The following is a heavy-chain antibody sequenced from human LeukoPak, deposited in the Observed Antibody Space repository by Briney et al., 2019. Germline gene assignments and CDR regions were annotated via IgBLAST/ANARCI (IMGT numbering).Heavy chain of an antibody. CDR1: GFTFSSYS. D-gene: IGHD2-15*01. Sequence: QAGGSLRLSCAASGFTFSSYSVNWVRQAPGKGLEWVSSISGSSSYIDYADSVKGRFTISRDNSKNTLYLQMSSLKAEDTAVYFCVRGYSFGPYGMDVWGQGTTVTVSS. J-gene: IGHJ6*02. CDR3: VRGYSFGPYGMDV. CDR2: ISGSSSYI. V-gene: IGHV3-21*04.